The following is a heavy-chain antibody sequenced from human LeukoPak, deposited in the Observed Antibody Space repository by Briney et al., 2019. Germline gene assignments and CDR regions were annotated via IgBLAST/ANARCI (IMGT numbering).Heavy chain of an antibody. Sequence: GGSLRLSCAASGFTFSSYAMSWVRQAPGKGLEWVSSISSSSSYIYYADSVKGRFTISRDNAKNSLSLQMNSLRAEDTALYYCASSNNWSEFDYWGQGTLVTVSS. CDR2: ISSSSSYI. J-gene: IGHJ4*02. CDR1: GFTFSSYA. D-gene: IGHD1-1*01. CDR3: ASSNNWSEFDY. V-gene: IGHV3-21*01.